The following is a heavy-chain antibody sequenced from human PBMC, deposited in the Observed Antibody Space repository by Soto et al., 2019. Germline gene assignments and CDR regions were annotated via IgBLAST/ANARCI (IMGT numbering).Heavy chain of an antibody. CDR2: IYYSGST. Sequence: QVQLQESGPGLVKPSETLSLTCTVSGGSISSYYWSWIRQPPGKGLEWIGYIYYSGSTNYNPSLKSRVTISVGTSKNQCSLKLSSVTAADTAVYYCAREGRYYDILTDQPYYYYGMDVWGQGTTVTVSS. CDR3: AREGRYYDILTDQPYYYYGMDV. CDR1: GGSISSYY. V-gene: IGHV4-59*01. D-gene: IGHD3-9*01. J-gene: IGHJ6*02.